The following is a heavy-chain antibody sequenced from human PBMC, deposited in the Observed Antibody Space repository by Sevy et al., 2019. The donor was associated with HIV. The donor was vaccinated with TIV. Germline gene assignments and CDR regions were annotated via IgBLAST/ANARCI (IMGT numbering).Heavy chain of an antibody. J-gene: IGHJ4*02. CDR3: ARDLECYDYGDYGPAFMPDY. CDR2: IWFDGSNT. D-gene: IGHD4-17*01. Sequence: GGSLRLSCAASGFTFSTYGMHWVRQAPGKGLEWVAVIWFDGSNTYYADSVKGRFTISRDIAKNTLHLQMNSLRAEDTAVYYWARDLECYDYGDYGPAFMPDYWGQGTLVTVSS. V-gene: IGHV3-33*01. CDR1: GFTFSTYG.